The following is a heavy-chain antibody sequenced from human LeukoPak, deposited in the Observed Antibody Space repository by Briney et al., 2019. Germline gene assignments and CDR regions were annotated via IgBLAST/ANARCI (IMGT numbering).Heavy chain of an antibody. CDR1: GFTFSSYA. V-gene: IGHV3-23*01. CDR3: AKGSSLRLGPTVEYYFVN. Sequence: PGGSLRLSCAASGFTFSSYAMNWVRQAPGKGLEWVSGIIGSGGSTYYADSVKGRLTISRDNSKNTLYLQMNSLRAEDTAVYYCAKGSSLRLGPTVEYYFVNWDQGTLVTVSS. D-gene: IGHD1-26*01. CDR2: IIGSGGST. J-gene: IGHJ4*02.